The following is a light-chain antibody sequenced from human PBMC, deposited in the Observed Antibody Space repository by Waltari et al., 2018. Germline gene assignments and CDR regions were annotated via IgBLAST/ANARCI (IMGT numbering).Light chain of an antibody. CDR3: TSYAGSDKLL. CDR2: EVT. Sequence: QSALTQPPSASGSPGQSVTISCTGSSSDVGTYNFVSWYQQHPGKAPKLMIYEVTKRPSGVPDGFSGPKSGNTASLIVSGLQAEDEADYYGTSYAGSDKLLFGGGTKLTVL. V-gene: IGLV2-8*01. J-gene: IGLJ3*02. CDR1: SSDVGTYNF.